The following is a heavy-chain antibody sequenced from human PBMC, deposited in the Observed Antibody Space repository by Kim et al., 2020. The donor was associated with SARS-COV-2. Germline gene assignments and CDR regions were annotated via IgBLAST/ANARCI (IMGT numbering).Heavy chain of an antibody. V-gene: IGHV3-23*01. CDR3: SRGVGDY. Sequence: SEGETFHADSVKGRLTLSRDNSKNILYLQMDSLRAEDTAKYYCSRGVGDYWGQGTQVTVSS. J-gene: IGHJ4*02. D-gene: IGHD3-16*01. CDR2: SEGET.